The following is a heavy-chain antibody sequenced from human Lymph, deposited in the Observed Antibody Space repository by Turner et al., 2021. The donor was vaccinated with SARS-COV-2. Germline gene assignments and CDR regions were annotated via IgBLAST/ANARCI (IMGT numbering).Heavy chain of an antibody. D-gene: IGHD1-1*01. CDR1: GCTFSSYS. CDR2: ISCSSSYI. V-gene: IGHV3-21*01. CDR3: ARELQPYSFYGMDV. Sequence: EVQLLELGGGRGKPGGSLRLSCAASGCTFSSYSMNWVRKAPGKGLEWVTSISCSSSYIYFADSVKSRFTISRDNAKNSLYLHMNSLRAGDTAVYYCARELQPYSFYGMDVWGQGTTVTVSS. J-gene: IGHJ6*02.